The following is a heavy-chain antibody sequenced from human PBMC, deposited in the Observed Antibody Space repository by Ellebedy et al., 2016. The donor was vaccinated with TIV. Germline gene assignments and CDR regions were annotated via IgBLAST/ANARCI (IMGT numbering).Heavy chain of an antibody. D-gene: IGHD6-19*01. V-gene: IGHV3-66*01. CDR2: IYSGGDT. CDR1: GFTVSSNY. J-gene: IGHJ4*02. Sequence: PGGSLRLSCAPSGFTVSSNYMSWVRQAPGKGLEWVSVIYSGGDTYYADSVKGRFTISRDNSKNTLYLQMNSLRAEDTAVYYCARESEWLVRVGFDYWGQGTLVTVSS. CDR3: ARESEWLVRVGFDY.